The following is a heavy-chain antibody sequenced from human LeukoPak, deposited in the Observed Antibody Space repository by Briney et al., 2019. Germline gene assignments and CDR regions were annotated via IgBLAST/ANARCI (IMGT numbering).Heavy chain of an antibody. CDR3: ARDRVERAAMTGSYYYYYMDV. V-gene: IGHV1-46*01. Sequence: ASVKVSCKASGYTFTSYYVHWVRQAPGQGLEWMGIINPSGGSTSYAQKFQGRVTMTRDTSTSTVYMELSSLRSEDTAVYYCARDRVERAAMTGSYYYYYMDVWGKGTTVTISS. CDR2: INPSGGST. CDR1: GYTFTSYY. J-gene: IGHJ6*03. D-gene: IGHD2-2*01.